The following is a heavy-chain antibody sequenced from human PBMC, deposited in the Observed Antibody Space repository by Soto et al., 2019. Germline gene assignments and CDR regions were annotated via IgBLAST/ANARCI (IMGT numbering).Heavy chain of an antibody. D-gene: IGHD3-3*01. CDR1: GGSFSGYY. V-gene: IGHV4-34*01. Sequence: PSETLSLTCAVCGGSFSGYYWSWIRQPPGKGLEWIGEINHSGSTNYNPSLKSRVTISVDTSKNQFSLKLSSVTAADTAVYYCARGELLEWLLDYWGQGTLVTVSS. J-gene: IGHJ4*02. CDR2: INHSGST. CDR3: ARGELLEWLLDY.